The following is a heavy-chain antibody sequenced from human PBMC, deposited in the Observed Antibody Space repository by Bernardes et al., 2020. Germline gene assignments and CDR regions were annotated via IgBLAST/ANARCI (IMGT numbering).Heavy chain of an antibody. CDR1: GGSFSGYY. V-gene: IGHV4-34*01. J-gene: IGHJ6*04. D-gene: IGHD2-2*01. CDR3: ARRRPRYCSSTSCYGYGMDV. CDR2: INHSGST. Sequence: SETLSLTCAVYGGSFSGYYWSWIRQPPGKGLEWIGEINHSGSTNYNPSLKSRVTISVDTSKNQFSLKLSSVTAADTAVYYCARRRPRYCSSTSCYGYGMDVWGKGTTVTVSS.